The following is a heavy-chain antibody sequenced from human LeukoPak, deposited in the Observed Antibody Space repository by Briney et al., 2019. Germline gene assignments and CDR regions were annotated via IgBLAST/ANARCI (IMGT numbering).Heavy chain of an antibody. CDR3: ARDQLWFGELLFDY. D-gene: IGHD3-10*01. J-gene: IGHJ4*02. Sequence: PGGSLRLSCADSGFTVSSNYMSWVRQAPGKGLEWVANIKQDGSEKYYVDSVKGRFTISRDNAKNSLYLQMNSLRAEDTAVYYCARDQLWFGELLFDYWGQGTLVTVSS. CDR2: IKQDGSEK. CDR1: GFTVSSNY. V-gene: IGHV3-7*04.